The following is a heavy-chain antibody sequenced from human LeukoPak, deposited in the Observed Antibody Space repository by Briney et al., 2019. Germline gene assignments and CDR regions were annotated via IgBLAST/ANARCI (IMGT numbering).Heavy chain of an antibody. CDR1: GFTFSSYG. D-gene: IGHD1-26*01. CDR2: ISYDGSNK. CDR3: ARVWWELNRTFDY. V-gene: IGHV3-30*03. Sequence: PGRSLRLSCAASGFTFSSYGMHWVRQAPGKGLEWVAVISYDGSNKYYADSVKGRFTISRDNSKNTLYLQMNSLRAEDTAVYYCARVWWELNRTFDYWGQGTLVTVSS. J-gene: IGHJ4*02.